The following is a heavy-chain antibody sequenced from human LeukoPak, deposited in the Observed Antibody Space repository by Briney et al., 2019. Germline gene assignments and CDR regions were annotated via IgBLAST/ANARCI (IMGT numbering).Heavy chain of an antibody. D-gene: IGHD2-15*01. J-gene: IGHJ5*01. CDR1: GFPFSSYS. CDR3: ARDRGLGLPNWFTS. V-gene: IGHV3-21*01. CDR2: IDLNGNHI. Sequence: GGSLRLSRVGSGFPFSSYSMNWVRQPPGKGLEWVSSIDLNGNHINYADSVKDRFTISRDNAKNSLFLQMDSLRVEDTAVYYCARDRGLGLPNWFTSWGQGTLVTVSS.